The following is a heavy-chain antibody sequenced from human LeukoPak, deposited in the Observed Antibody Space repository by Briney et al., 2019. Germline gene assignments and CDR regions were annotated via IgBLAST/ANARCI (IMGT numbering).Heavy chain of an antibody. CDR2: IYYSGST. CDR3: ARDYYDSSGYYSNSN. CDR1: GGSISSSSYY. D-gene: IGHD3-22*01. V-gene: IGHV4-39*07. Sequence: PSETLSLTCTVSGGSISSSSYYWGWIRQPPGKGLEWIGSIYYSGSTYYNPPLKSRVTISVDTSKNQFSLKLSSVTAADTAVYYCARDYYDSSGYYSNSNWGQGTLVTVSS. J-gene: IGHJ4*02.